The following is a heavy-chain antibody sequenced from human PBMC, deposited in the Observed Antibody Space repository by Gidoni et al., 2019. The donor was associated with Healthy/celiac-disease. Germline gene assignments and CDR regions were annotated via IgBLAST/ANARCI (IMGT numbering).Heavy chain of an antibody. CDR3: ARGYSSSGYYWIGAFDI. CDR2: IYSGGST. J-gene: IGHJ3*02. Sequence: EVQLVESGGGLVQPGGSLRLSCAASGFTVSSNYMSWVRQAAGKGLEWGAVIYSGGSTYYADSVKGRFTISRDNSKNTRYLEMNSLRAEDKAVYYCARGYSSSGYYWIGAFDIWGQGTMVTVSS. CDR1: GFTVSSNY. D-gene: IGHD3-22*01. V-gene: IGHV3-66*01.